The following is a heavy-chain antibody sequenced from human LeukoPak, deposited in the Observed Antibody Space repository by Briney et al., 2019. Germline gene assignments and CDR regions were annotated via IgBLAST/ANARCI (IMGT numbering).Heavy chain of an antibody. CDR1: GGSISSSSYY. CDR2: IYYSGST. Sequence: SETLSLTCTVSGGSISSSSYYWGWIRQPPGKGLEWIGSIYYSGSTYYKPSLKSRVTISVDTSKNQFSLKLSSVTAADTAVYYCAREWIQLWSSLKRNWFDPWGQGTLVTVSS. CDR3: AREWIQLWSSLKRNWFDP. D-gene: IGHD5-18*01. J-gene: IGHJ5*02. V-gene: IGHV4-39*07.